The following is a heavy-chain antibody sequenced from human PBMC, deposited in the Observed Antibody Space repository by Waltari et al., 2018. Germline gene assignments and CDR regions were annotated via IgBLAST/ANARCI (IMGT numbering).Heavy chain of an antibody. V-gene: IGHV3-23*01. D-gene: IGHD1-26*01. CDR3: AKAGSGSYPVFDY. CDR1: GFTFRSYA. Sequence: EVQLLESGGGLVSPGGSLRLFCAASGFTFRSYAMSWVRQAPVKGLAWVSAISGIGGSTYYAGSVKGRFTISRDNSKNTLYLQMNSLRAEDTAVYYCAKAGSGSYPVFDYWGQGTLVTVSS. CDR2: ISGIGGST. J-gene: IGHJ4*02.